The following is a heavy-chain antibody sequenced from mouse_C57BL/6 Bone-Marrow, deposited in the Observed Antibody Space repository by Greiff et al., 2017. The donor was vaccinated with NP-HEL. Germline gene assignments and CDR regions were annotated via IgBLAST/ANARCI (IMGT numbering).Heavy chain of an antibody. CDR1: GYTFTSYW. Sequence: QVQLQQPGAELVKPGASVKVSCKASGYTFTSYWMHWVKQRPGQGLEWIGKIHPSDRDTNYNQKFKGKATLTVDKSSSTAYMQLSSLTSEDSAVYYCAIWDRWLLHALNVWGTGTTVTVSS. CDR3: AIWDRWLLHALNV. V-gene: IGHV1-74*01. CDR2: IHPSDRDT. J-gene: IGHJ1*03. D-gene: IGHD2-3*01.